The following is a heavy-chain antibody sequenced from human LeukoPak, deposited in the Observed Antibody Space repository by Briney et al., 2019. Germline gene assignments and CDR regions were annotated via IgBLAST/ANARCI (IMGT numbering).Heavy chain of an antibody. V-gene: IGHV4-59*08. J-gene: IGHJ4*02. Sequence: SETLSLTCTVSGVFISSYYWSWIRQPPGKGLEWIGYIYYGGSTNYNPSLKSRVTISVDTSKNQFSLKLSSVTAADTAVYYCARGTRNFDYWGQGTLVTVSS. D-gene: IGHD3/OR15-3a*01. CDR3: ARGTRNFDY. CDR2: IYYGGST. CDR1: GVFISSYY.